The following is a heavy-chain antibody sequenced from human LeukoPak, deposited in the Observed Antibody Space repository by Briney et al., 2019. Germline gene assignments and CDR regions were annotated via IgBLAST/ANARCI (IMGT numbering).Heavy chain of an antibody. J-gene: IGHJ4*02. CDR3: ATVPTYYDILTGYKTGVFFDY. D-gene: IGHD3-9*01. CDR1: GYTLTELS. CDR2: FDPEDGET. V-gene: IGHV1-24*01. Sequence: ASVKVSCKVSGYTLTELSMHWVRQAPGKGLEWMGGFDPEDGETIYAQKFQGRVTMTEDTSTDTAYMELSSLRSEDTAVYYCATVPTYYDILTGYKTGVFFDYWGQGTLVTVSS.